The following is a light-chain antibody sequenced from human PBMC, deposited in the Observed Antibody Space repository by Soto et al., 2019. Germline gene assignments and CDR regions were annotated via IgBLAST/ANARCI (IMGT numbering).Light chain of an antibody. V-gene: IGKV3-20*01. CDR3: QQYGHSPLT. CDR2: GTS. CDR1: QTIKSRS. Sequence: EIVLTQSPGTLSLSPGERATLSCRASQTIKSRSLAWYQQKPGQAPRRLIYGTSGRPTNIPDRFSASGSGTDFTLTISRLEPEDFAVYYCQQYGHSPLTFGGGTKVDIK. J-gene: IGKJ4*01.